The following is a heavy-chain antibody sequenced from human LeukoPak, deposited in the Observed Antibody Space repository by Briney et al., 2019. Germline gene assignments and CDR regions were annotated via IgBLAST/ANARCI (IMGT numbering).Heavy chain of an antibody. V-gene: IGHV4-59*01. D-gene: IGHD3-22*01. Sequence: SETLSLTCAVYGGSFSGYYWSWIRQPPGKGLEWIGYIYYGGSTKYKPSLKSRVTISLDTSKNQFSLKLSSVTAADTAVYYCARDRVRDSSTWYFDYWGQGALVTVSS. CDR3: ARDRVRDSSTWYFDY. CDR1: GGSFSGYY. J-gene: IGHJ4*02. CDR2: IYYGGST.